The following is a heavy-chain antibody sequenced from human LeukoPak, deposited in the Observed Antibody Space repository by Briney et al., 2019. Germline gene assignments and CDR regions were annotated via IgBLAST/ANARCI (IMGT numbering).Heavy chain of an antibody. J-gene: IGHJ3*02. CDR3: ARDRHSGAFDI. V-gene: IGHV3-48*04. Sequence: GGSLRLSCAASGFTFSSYSMNWVRQAPGKGLEWVSYISSSSSTICYADSVKGRFTISRDNAKNSLYLQMNSLRAEDTAVYYCARDRHSGAFDIWGQGAMVTVSS. CDR1: GFTFSSYS. D-gene: IGHD2-15*01. CDR2: ISSSSSTI.